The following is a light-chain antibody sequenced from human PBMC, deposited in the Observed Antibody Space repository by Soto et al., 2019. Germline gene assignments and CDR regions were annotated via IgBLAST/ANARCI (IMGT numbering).Light chain of an antibody. CDR1: QSVLYSSTNKNY. J-gene: IGKJ1*01. V-gene: IGKV4-1*01. Sequence: DIVMTQSPDSLAVSLGERATINCKSSQSVLYSSTNKNYLAWYQQKPGQPPKLLIYWASTRESGVPDRFSGSGSGTDFTLTISSLQAEDVAVYYCHQYYSSPWTFGQGTKVEI. CDR3: HQYYSSPWT. CDR2: WAS.